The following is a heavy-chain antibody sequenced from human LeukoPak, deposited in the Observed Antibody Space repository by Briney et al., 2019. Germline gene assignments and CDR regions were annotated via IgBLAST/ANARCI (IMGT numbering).Heavy chain of an antibody. J-gene: IGHJ4*02. Sequence: GGSLRLSCAASGFTFSQYAMHWVRQAPGKGLEWVAVTSYDGSAQYYADSVKGRFTISRDNSKKTLYLQMNSLRGDDTAFYYCAKVMITVVTTSKLDSWGQGTLVTVSS. CDR2: TSYDGSAQ. CDR3: AKVMITVVTTSKLDS. D-gene: IGHD4-23*01. V-gene: IGHV3-30*18. CDR1: GFTFSQYA.